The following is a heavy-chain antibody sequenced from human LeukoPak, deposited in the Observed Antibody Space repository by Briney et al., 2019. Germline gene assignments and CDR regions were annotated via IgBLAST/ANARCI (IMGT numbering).Heavy chain of an antibody. V-gene: IGHV3-33*01. CDR1: GFRITSSG. Sequence: GTSLRLSCVASGFRITSSGMHWVRQAPGKGLEWVACVSSDGSWEYCADSVKGRFTVSRDVFKNTLNLQMDTLRVEDTAVYYCAGGRGTWNDGYFDLWGQGTQVIVSS. J-gene: IGHJ4*02. CDR2: VSSDGSWE. D-gene: IGHD1-1*01. CDR3: AGGRGTWNDGYFDL.